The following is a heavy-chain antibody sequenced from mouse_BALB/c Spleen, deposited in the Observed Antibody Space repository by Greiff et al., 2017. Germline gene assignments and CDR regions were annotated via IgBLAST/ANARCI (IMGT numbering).Heavy chain of an antibody. CDR2: ISSGSSTI. CDR3: ARFRFAY. J-gene: IGHJ3*01. V-gene: IGHV5-17*02. CDR1: GFTFSSFG. Sequence: EVKLVESGGGLVQPGGSRKLSCAASGFTFSSFGMHWVRQAPEKGLEWVAYISSGSSTIYYADTVKGRFTISRDNPKNTLFLQMTSLRSEDTAMYYCARFRFAYWGQGTLVTVSA.